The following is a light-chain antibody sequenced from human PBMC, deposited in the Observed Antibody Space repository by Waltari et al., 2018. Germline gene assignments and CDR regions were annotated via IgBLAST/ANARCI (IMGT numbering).Light chain of an antibody. V-gene: IGKV3-20*01. Sequence: IVLPQSPGTLSLSPGERATLSCRASQTVRTTYLAWYQQKPGQAPTLLIYGASSTATGIPDRFSGSGSGTDFSLTISSLEPEDFAVYYCQQYDISPLTFGGGTKVEIK. J-gene: IGKJ4*01. CDR1: QTVRTTY. CDR2: GAS. CDR3: QQYDISPLT.